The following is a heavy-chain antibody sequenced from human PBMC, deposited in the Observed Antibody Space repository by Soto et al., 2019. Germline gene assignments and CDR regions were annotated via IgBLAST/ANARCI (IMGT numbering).Heavy chain of an antibody. V-gene: IGHV1-69*01. CDR2: IIPVFGLV. CDR1: GGTPSTSA. D-gene: IGHD3-22*01. J-gene: IGHJ6*02. CDR3: AGGRIVVVGSRAYYGMDV. Sequence: QVHLLLQSGAEVKKPGSSVKVSCKASGGTPSTSAISWVRQAPGQGLEWMGGIIPVFGLVKYAQNFQGRVTITADESTNTAYMELSSLRPEDTAVYYCAGGRIVVVGSRAYYGMDVWGQGTKVTVSS.